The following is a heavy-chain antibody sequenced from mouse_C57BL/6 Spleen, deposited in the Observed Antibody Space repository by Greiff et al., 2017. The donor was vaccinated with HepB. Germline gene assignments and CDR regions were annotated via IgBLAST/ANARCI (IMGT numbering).Heavy chain of an antibody. CDR1: GYAFSSSW. CDR2: IYPGDGGT. J-gene: IGHJ3*01. Sequence: QVQLQQSGPELVKPGASVKISCKASGYAFSSSWMNWVKQRPGKGLEWIGRIYPGDGGTNYNGKFKGKATLTADKSSSTAYMQLSSLTSEDSAVYFCARENWDAYWGQGTLVTVSA. CDR3: ARENWDAY. V-gene: IGHV1-82*01. D-gene: IGHD4-1*01.